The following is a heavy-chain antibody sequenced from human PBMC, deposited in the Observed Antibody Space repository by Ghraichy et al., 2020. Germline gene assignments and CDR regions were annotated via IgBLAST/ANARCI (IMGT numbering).Heavy chain of an antibody. Sequence: LSLTCAASGFTFSSYWMSWVRQAPGKGLEWVANIKQDGSEKYYVDSVKGRFTISRDNAKNSLYLQMNSLRAEDTAVYYCAREKQYQLLLADSAFDIWGQGTMVTVSS. V-gene: IGHV3-7*01. CDR2: IKQDGSEK. D-gene: IGHD2-2*01. J-gene: IGHJ3*02. CDR3: AREKQYQLLLADSAFDI. CDR1: GFTFSSYW.